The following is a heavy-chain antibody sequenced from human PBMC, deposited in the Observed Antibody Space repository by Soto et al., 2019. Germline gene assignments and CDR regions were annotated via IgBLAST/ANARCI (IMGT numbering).Heavy chain of an antibody. D-gene: IGHD3-22*01. CDR2: IIPFFGTA. CDR3: ARGPRFDYYDSSGYFWYFDL. Sequence: QVQLVQSGAEVKKPRSSVKVSCKAAGGTFSSYGISWVRQAPGQGLEWMGGIIPFFGTANYAQKFQGRVTITADKSTSTAYMELSSLRSEDTAVYYCARGPRFDYYDSSGYFWYFDLWGRGTLVTVSS. V-gene: IGHV1-69*06. CDR1: GGTFSSYG. J-gene: IGHJ2*01.